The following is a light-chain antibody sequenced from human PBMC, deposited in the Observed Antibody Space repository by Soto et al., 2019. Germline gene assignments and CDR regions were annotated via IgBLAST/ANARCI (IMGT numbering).Light chain of an antibody. Sequence: QSVLTQPASVSGSPGQSITISCTGTSSDVGSYNLVSWYQQHPGKAPKLMIYEGSKPPSGVSNRFSGSKSGNTASLTISGLQAEDEADYYCCSYAGSYVFGTGTKVTVL. V-gene: IGLV2-23*01. CDR3: CSYAGSYV. J-gene: IGLJ1*01. CDR2: EGS. CDR1: SSDVGSYNL.